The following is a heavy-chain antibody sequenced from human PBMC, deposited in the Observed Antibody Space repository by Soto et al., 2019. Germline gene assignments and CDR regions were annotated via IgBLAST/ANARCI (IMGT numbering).Heavy chain of an antibody. CDR3: ARAYYYSSGSFYNLDV. CDR2: INWNGLST. V-gene: IGHV3-20*04. J-gene: IGHJ6*04. CDR1: GLTFKDYG. D-gene: IGHD3-10*01. Sequence: EVQLVESGGGMVRPGGSLRLSCAASGLTFKDYGMNWVRQSPGKGLEWVSGINWNGLSTGYADSVKGRFTISRDNAKNSLYLEMDRLRAEDTALYYGARAYYYSSGSFYNLDVWGKGTTVAVSS.